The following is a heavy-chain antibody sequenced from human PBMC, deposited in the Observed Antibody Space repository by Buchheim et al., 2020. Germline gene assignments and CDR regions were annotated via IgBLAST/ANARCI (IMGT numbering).Heavy chain of an antibody. V-gene: IGHV3-11*01. CDR2: IDSSGSTI. CDR3: ARFRAARWFDY. Sequence: QVQLQQWGAGLLKPSETLSLTCAVYGGSFSGYYWSWIRQPPGKGLEWVSYIDSSGSTIYYADSVKGRFTISRDNAKDSLYLQMNSLRAEDTAVYYCARFRAARWFDYWGHGTL. D-gene: IGHD6-6*01. J-gene: IGHJ4*01. CDR1: GGSFSGYY.